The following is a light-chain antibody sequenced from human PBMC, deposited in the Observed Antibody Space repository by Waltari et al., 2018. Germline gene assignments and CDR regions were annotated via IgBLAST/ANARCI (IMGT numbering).Light chain of an antibody. CDR1: SRDVGGYNY. Sequence: QSALTQPASVSGSPGQSITIPCTGTSRDVGGYNYVSVYKQHPNRAPQLIIYGVNKRPSGVSVRFSDAKSDNTASLTISGLQADDEADYYCTSYTSSDSWVFCGWTKLTVL. CDR3: TSYTSSDSWV. V-gene: IGLV2-14*03. J-gene: IGLJ3*02. CDR2: GVN.